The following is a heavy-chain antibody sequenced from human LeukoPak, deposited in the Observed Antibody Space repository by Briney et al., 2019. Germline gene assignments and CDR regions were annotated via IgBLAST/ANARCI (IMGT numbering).Heavy chain of an antibody. D-gene: IGHD3-22*01. J-gene: IGHJ4*02. CDR1: GFTFTVYY. V-gene: IGHV1-2*06. CDR3: AWSTFYYDSSGPTRDY. Sequence: GASVKVSYKAPGFTFTVYYIHWVRQAPGQGLEWMGRINPNTGGTNFAQRFQGRVTMTRDTSISTAYMELSSLRSDDTAVYYCAWSTFYYDSSGPTRDYWGQGTLVTVAS. CDR2: INPNTGGT.